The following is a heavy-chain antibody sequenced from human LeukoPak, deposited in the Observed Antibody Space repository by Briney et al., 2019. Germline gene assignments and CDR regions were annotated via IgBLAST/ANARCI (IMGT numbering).Heavy chain of an antibody. CDR1: GFTFSSYG. V-gene: IGHV3-30*02. Sequence: GSLRLSCAASGFTFSSYGMHWVRQAPGKGLEWVAFIRYDGSNKYYADSVRGRFTISRDNSKNTLYLQMNSLRAEDTAVYYCAKDPSQQLVIYYFDYWGQGTLVTVSS. CDR2: IRYDGSNK. CDR3: AKDPSQQLVIYYFDY. J-gene: IGHJ4*02. D-gene: IGHD6-13*01.